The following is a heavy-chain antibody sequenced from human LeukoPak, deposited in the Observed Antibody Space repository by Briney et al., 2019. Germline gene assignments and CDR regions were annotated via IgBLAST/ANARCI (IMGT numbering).Heavy chain of an antibody. Sequence: SETLSLTCAVSGGSISSSNWWSWVRQPPGKGLEWIGEIYHSGSTNYNPSLKSRVTISVDTSKNQFSLKLSSVTAADTAVYYCAREHFMVRGVIIGPFDYWGQGTLVTVSS. CDR1: GGSISSSNW. CDR2: IYHSGST. V-gene: IGHV4-4*02. CDR3: AREHFMVRGVIIGPFDY. J-gene: IGHJ4*02. D-gene: IGHD3-10*01.